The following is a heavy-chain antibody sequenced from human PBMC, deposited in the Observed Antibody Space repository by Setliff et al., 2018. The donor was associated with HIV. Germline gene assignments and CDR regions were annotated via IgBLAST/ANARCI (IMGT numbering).Heavy chain of an antibody. CDR1: GYTFTSYG. CDR2: ISAYNGNT. V-gene: IGHV1-18*01. J-gene: IGHJ4*02. D-gene: IGHD3-3*01. Sequence: ASVKVSCKASGYTFTSYGISWVRQAPGQGLEWMGWISAYNGNTNYAQKCQGRVTITTDESTSTAYMELSSLRSEDTAVYYCARGLRSNFWSGKPRYYFDYWGQGTLVTVSS. CDR3: ARGLRSNFWSGKPRYYFDY.